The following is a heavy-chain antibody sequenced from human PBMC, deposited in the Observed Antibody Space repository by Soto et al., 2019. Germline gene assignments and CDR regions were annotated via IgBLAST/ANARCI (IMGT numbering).Heavy chain of an antibody. V-gene: IGHV4-30-2*01. J-gene: IGHJ5*02. Sequence: LSLTCAVSGDSFSSGGYSWSWIRQPPGKGLEWIGYIYHSGSTYYNPSLNSRVTISVDRSKNQFSPKLSSVTAADTAVYYCARVPDRWGQGTLVTVSS. CDR2: IYHSGST. CDR1: GDSFSSGGYS. D-gene: IGHD2-2*01. CDR3: ARVPDR.